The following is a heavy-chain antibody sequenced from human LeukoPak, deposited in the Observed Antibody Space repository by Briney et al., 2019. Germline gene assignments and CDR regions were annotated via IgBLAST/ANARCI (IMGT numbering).Heavy chain of an antibody. Sequence: ASVKVSCKASGYTFTSYAMNWVRQAPGQGLEWMGWINPNSGGTNYAQKFQGRVTMTRDTSISTAYMELSRLRSDDTAVYYCARGWLHKDAFDIWGQGTMVTVSS. CDR2: INPNSGGT. V-gene: IGHV1-2*02. CDR3: ARGWLHKDAFDI. CDR1: GYTFTSYA. J-gene: IGHJ3*02. D-gene: IGHD5-24*01.